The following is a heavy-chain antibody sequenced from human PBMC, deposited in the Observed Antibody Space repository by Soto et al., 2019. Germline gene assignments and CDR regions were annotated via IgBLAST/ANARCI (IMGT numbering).Heavy chain of an antibody. CDR3: ANDTNWNYYYYALDV. CDR1: GFTFDDYA. V-gene: IGHV3-9*01. Sequence: GGSLRLSCAASGFTFDDYAMHWVRQAPGKGLEWVSGISWNSGSIGYADSEKGRFTISRDNAKNSLYLQMISLRAEDSALYCCANDTNWNYYYYALDVWGQGTTVTVSS. D-gene: IGHD1-1*01. J-gene: IGHJ6*02. CDR2: ISWNSGSI.